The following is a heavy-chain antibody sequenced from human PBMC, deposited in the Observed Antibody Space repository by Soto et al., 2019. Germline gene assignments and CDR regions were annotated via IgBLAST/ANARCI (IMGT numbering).Heavy chain of an antibody. CDR1: GFTFRDYY. CDR2: ISHSGKTI. J-gene: IGHJ3*01. V-gene: IGHV3-11*01. CDR3: TRRDSGAFDV. Sequence: GGSLRFSCATSGFTFRDYYFSWIRQAPGKGLEWISYISHSGKTIYYADSVKGRFTISRDDAKNTLYLQMNSLRAEDTAMYYCTRRDSGAFDVWGHGTMVTVSS.